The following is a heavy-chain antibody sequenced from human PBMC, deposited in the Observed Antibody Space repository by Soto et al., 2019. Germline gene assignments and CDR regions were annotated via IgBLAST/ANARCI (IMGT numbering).Heavy chain of an antibody. CDR1: GYTFTHYY. CDR3: ARTGRGDKWQQLVRRVGYNWFDP. J-gene: IGHJ5*02. V-gene: IGHV1-8*01. CDR2: MNPNTGNT. D-gene: IGHD6-13*01. Sequence: ASVKVSCKASGYTFTHYYINWVRQATGQGLEWMGWMNPNTGNTGYAQKFQGRVTMTRNTSISTAYMELSSLRSEDTAVYYCARTGRGDKWQQLVRRVGYNWFDPWGQGTLVTVSS.